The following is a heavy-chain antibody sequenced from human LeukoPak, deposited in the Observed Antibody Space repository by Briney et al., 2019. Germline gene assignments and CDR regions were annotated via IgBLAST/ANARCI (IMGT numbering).Heavy chain of an antibody. Sequence: PSETLSLTCTVSGGSISSYYWSWVRQAPGKGLEWLGYMYDTVNTKDNPSLTSRLTLSADTSKNQFSLRLGSVTAADTAVYYCATIKRGYPYGYFDFWGQGILVTVSS. CDR1: GGSISSYY. CDR3: ATIKRGYPYGYFDF. D-gene: IGHD5-18*01. J-gene: IGHJ4*02. V-gene: IGHV4-59*01. CDR2: MYDTVNT.